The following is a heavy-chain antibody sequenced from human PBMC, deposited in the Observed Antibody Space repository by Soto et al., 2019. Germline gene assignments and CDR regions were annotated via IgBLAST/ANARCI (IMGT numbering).Heavy chain of an antibody. CDR2: ISGSGGST. V-gene: IGHV3-23*01. Sequence: VQLLESGGGLVQPGGSLRLSCAASGFTFSSYAMSWVRQAPGKGLEWVSAISGSGGSTYYADSVKGRFTISRDNSKNTLYLQMNGLRAEDTAVYYCAKDVGSSWYGNWFDPWGQGTLVTVSS. J-gene: IGHJ5*02. D-gene: IGHD6-13*01. CDR3: AKDVGSSWYGNWFDP. CDR1: GFTFSSYA.